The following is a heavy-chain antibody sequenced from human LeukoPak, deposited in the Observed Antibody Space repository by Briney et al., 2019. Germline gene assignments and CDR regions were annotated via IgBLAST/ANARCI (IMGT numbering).Heavy chain of an antibody. CDR1: GFTFSSYA. CDR3: AKDLGYCTVGVCLTAGSANWFDP. J-gene: IGHJ5*02. CDR2: ISGSGGST. Sequence: SGGSLRLSCAASGFTFSSYAMSWVRQAPGKGLEWVSAISGSGGSTYYADSVKGRFTISRDNSKNRLYLQMNSLRAEDTAVYYCAKDLGYCTVGVCLTAGSANWFDPWGQGTLVTVPS. D-gene: IGHD2-8*02. V-gene: IGHV3-23*01.